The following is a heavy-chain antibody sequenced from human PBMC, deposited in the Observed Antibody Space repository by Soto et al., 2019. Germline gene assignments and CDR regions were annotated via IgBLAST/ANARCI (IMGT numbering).Heavy chain of an antibody. CDR3: AISGATFSEFDY. V-gene: IGHV3-30-3*01. CDR1: GFTFSSYA. Sequence: PGGSLRLSCAASGFTFSSYAMHWVRQAPGKGLEWVALISYDGSDKDYADSVKGRFTISRDNSRNTLFLQMNSLRAEDTAVYYCAISGATFSEFDYWGQGTLVTVSS. D-gene: IGHD3-16*01. J-gene: IGHJ4*02. CDR2: ISYDGSDK.